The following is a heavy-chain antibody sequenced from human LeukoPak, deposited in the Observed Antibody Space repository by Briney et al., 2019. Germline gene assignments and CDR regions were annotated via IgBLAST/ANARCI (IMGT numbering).Heavy chain of an antibody. D-gene: IGHD3-22*01. CDR1: GGSISSSGYY. V-gene: IGHV4-39*01. CDR3: ARPAGDSSGYYYFDY. J-gene: IGHJ4*02. CDR2: IYYSGNT. Sequence: SETLSLTCTVSGGSISSSGYYWAWIRQPPGKGLEWIGSIYYSGNTYYNPSLKSRVTISVDASKTLFSLKLSSVTAADTAVYYCARPAGDSSGYYYFDYWGQGTLVTVSS.